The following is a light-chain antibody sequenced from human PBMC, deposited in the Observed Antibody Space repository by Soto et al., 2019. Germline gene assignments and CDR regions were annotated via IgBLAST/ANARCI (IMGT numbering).Light chain of an antibody. CDR2: GAS. J-gene: IGKJ3*01. V-gene: IGKV3-20*01. CDR1: QSVSNNY. CDR3: QQYGRSPGLFA. Sequence: EIVLTQSPGSLSLSPGERATLSCRAAQSVSNNYLAWYQQKPGQAPRLLIYGASSRATGIPDRFSGSGSGTDFTLTFSRLEPEDFAVYYCQQYGRSPGLFAFGPGTKVEIK.